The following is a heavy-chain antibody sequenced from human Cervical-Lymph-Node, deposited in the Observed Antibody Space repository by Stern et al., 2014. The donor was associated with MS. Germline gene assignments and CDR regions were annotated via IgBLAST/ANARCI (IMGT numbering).Heavy chain of an antibody. CDR3: AKDSDRYSSTYSGPPFDY. CDR2: VSYDGTYK. J-gene: IGHJ4*02. CDR1: GFTFKNYG. D-gene: IGHD6-13*01. Sequence: VQLVESGGGVVQPGRSLRLSCAASGFTFKNYGMHWVRQAPGKGLEWVAAVSYDGTYKNYADSVKGRFTISRDNSKNTLYLQMNSLRAEDTAVYYCAKDSDRYSSTYSGPPFDYWGQGALVSVSS. V-gene: IGHV3-30*18.